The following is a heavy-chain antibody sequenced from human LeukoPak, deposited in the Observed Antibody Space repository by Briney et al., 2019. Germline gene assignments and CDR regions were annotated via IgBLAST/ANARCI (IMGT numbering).Heavy chain of an antibody. CDR1: GFTFSSYS. D-gene: IGHD3-16*01. Sequence: PGGSLRLSCAASGFTFSSYSMNWVRQAPGKGLEWVAIISHDGTDKYYADSVKGRFTISRDNSKNALHLQMNSLRIEDTAVYYCVQRGGLDYWGQGTLVTVSS. V-gene: IGHV3-30*03. J-gene: IGHJ4*02. CDR3: VQRGGLDY. CDR2: ISHDGTDK.